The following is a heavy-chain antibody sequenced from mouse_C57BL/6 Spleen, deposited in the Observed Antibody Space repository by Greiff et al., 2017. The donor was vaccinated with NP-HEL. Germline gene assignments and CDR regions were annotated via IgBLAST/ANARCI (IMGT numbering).Heavy chain of an antibody. CDR3: TTRSKGDY. J-gene: IGHJ2*01. V-gene: IGHV14-4*01. D-gene: IGHD1-3*01. CDR2: IDPENGDT. Sequence: EVQLQQSGAELVRPGASVKLSCTASGFNIKDDYMHWVKQRPEQGLEWIGWIDPENGDTEYASKFQGKATITADTSSNTAYLQLSSLTSEDTAVYYCTTRSKGDYWGQGTTLTVSS. CDR1: GFNIKDDY.